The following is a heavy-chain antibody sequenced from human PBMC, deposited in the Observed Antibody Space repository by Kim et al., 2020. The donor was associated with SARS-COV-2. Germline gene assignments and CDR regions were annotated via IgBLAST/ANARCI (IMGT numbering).Heavy chain of an antibody. D-gene: IGHD5-18*01. CDR2: ISSSSSYI. J-gene: IGHJ4*02. CDR1: GFTFSSYS. V-gene: IGHV3-21*01. CDR3: ARDGYSYGPYFDY. Sequence: GGSLRLSCAASGFTFSSYSMNWVRQAPGKGLEWVSSISSSSSYIYYADSVKGRFTISRDNAKNSLYLQMNSLRAEDTAVYYCARDGYSYGPYFDYWGQGTLVTVSS.